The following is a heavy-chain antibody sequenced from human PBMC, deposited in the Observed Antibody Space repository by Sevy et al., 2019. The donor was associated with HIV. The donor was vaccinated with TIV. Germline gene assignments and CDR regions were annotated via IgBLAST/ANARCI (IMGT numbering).Heavy chain of an antibody. J-gene: IGHJ4*02. CDR3: ARENDSSGYYSFFDY. CDR1: GDSISSGSYY. CDR2: IYTSGGT. V-gene: IGHV4-61*02. D-gene: IGHD3-22*01. Sequence: SETLSLTCTVSGDSISSGSYYWSWIRQPAGKGLEWIGRIYTSGGTNYNPSLKSRVTISLDTSKNQFSLNLSSVTAADTAVYYCARENDSSGYYSFFDYWGQGTLVTVSS.